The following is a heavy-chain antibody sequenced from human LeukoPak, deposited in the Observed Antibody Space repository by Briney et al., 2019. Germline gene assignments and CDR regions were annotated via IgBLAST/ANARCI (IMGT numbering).Heavy chain of an antibody. CDR1: GFTFSSYG. Sequence: GGSLRLSCAASGFTFSSYGMSWVRQAPGKGLEWVAFIRYDGSEKYFADSVKGRFTVSRDNSKNTLFLQMNSLRAEDTAVYYCAKGRGSSGYIYFDYWGQGTLVTVSS. D-gene: IGHD6-19*01. CDR3: AKGRGSSGYIYFDY. V-gene: IGHV3-30*02. CDR2: IRYDGSEK. J-gene: IGHJ4*02.